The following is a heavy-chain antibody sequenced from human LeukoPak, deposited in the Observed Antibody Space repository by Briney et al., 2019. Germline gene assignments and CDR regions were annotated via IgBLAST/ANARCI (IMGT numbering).Heavy chain of an antibody. Sequence: PGGSPRLSCAASGFTFSSYAMSWVRQAPGKGLEWVSAISGSGGSTYYADSVKGRFTISRDNSKNTLFLQMNSLRAEDTAVYHCAKDWYARLASDIVVVVAATDYWGQGTLVTVSS. CDR2: ISGSGGST. D-gene: IGHD2-15*01. V-gene: IGHV3-23*01. CDR1: GFTFSSYA. J-gene: IGHJ4*02. CDR3: AKDWYARLASDIVVVVAATDY.